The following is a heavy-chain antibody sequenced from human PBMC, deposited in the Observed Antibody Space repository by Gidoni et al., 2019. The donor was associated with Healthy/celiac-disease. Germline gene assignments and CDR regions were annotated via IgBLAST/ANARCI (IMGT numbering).Heavy chain of an antibody. J-gene: IGHJ6*02. CDR2: ISGDGGST. D-gene: IGHD2-2*01. Sequence: EVQLVESGGGVVQPGGSLRLSCAASGFPFDDYAMHWVRQAPGKGLEWVSLISGDGGSTYYADSVKGRFTISRDNSKNSLYLQMNSLRTEDTALYYCAKDIGYCSSTSCGAYYGMDVWGQGTTVTVSS. CDR1: GFPFDDYA. CDR3: AKDIGYCSSTSCGAYYGMDV. V-gene: IGHV3-43*02.